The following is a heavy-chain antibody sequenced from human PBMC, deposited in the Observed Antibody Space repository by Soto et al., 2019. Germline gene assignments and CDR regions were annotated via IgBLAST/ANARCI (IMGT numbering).Heavy chain of an antibody. V-gene: IGHV3-23*01. Sequence: GGSLRLSCAASGFTFSSYAMSWVRQAPGKGLEWVSAISGSGGSTYYADSVKGRFTISRDNSKNTLYLQMNSLRAEDTAVYYCAKAGDIYGSGSYYNEIDYWGQGTLVTVSS. D-gene: IGHD3-10*01. CDR1: GFTFSSYA. CDR3: AKAGDIYGSGSYYNEIDY. CDR2: ISGSGGST. J-gene: IGHJ4*02.